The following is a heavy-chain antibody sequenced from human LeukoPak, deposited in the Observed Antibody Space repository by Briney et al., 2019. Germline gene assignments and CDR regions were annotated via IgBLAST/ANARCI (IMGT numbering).Heavy chain of an antibody. Sequence: SETLSLTCAVYGGSFSGYYWSWIRQPPGKGLEWIGEINHSGSTNYNPSLKSRVTISVDTSKNQFSLKLSSVTAADTAVYYCARESSSSWYVRYFQHWGQGTLVTVSS. CDR2: INHSGST. J-gene: IGHJ1*01. CDR3: ARESSSSWYVRYFQH. CDR1: GGSFSGYY. V-gene: IGHV4-34*01. D-gene: IGHD6-13*01.